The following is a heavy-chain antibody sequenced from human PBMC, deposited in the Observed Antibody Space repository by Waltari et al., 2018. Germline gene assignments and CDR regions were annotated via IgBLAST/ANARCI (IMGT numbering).Heavy chain of an antibody. D-gene: IGHD3-22*01. CDR1: GFTFSNYW. J-gene: IGHJ4*02. CDR3: ARGSQYYYDTSGYAYDY. V-gene: IGHV3-74*01. CDR2: INRDGSST. Sequence: EVQLVEAGGGLVQPGGSLRLSCAASGFTFSNYWMHWVRQAPGKGLVWVLRINRDGSSTRYADAVKGRFTISRDNAKNTLYLQMNSLRAEDTAVYYCARGSQYYYDTSGYAYDYWGQGTLVTVSS.